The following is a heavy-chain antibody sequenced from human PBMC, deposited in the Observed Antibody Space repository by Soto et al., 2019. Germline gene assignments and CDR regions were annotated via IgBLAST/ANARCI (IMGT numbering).Heavy chain of an antibody. CDR1: GYTFTSYY. CDR2: INPSGGST. Sequence: SVKVSCKASGYTFTSYYIHWVRQAPGQGLEWMGIINPSGGSTSYAQKFQGRVTMTRDMSTSKVYMELSSLRSEDTAVYYCARASSGATYAHFDYWGQGTLVTVSS. V-gene: IGHV1-46*01. CDR3: ARASSGATYAHFDY. J-gene: IGHJ4*02. D-gene: IGHD6-19*01.